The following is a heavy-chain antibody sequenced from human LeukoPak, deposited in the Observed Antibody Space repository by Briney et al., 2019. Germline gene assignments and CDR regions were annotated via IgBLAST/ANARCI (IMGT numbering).Heavy chain of an antibody. CDR1: GFSLTTTREA. J-gene: IGHJ4*02. V-gene: IGHV2-5*02. CDR2: IFWDDDK. CDR3: AHYHLTYFDY. D-gene: IGHD1-14*01. Sequence: SGPTLVKPTQTLTLTCTFSGFSLTTTREAVGWVRQPPGEALEWLALIFWDDDKRYSPSLRSRLTITKDTSNNQVALTLTNVDPVDTGTYYCAHYHLTYFDYWGQGALVTVSS.